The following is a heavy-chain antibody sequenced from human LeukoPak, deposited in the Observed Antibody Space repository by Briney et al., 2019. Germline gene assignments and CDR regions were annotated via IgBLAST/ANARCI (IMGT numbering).Heavy chain of an antibody. CDR1: GFTFSDAW. J-gene: IGHJ5*02. V-gene: IGHV4-34*01. CDR3: ARGLGMITFGGVRTRGNWFDP. Sequence: GSLRLSCAASGFTFSDAWMSWVRQAPGKGLEWIGEINHSGSTNYNPSLKSRVTISVDTSKNQFSLKLSSVTAADTAVYFCARGLGMITFGGVRTRGNWFDPWGQGTLVTVSS. D-gene: IGHD3-16*01. CDR2: INHSGST.